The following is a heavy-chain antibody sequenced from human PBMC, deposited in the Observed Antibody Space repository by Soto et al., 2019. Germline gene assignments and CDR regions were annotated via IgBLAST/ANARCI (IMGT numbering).Heavy chain of an antibody. CDR3: ARDSSEASDLP. CDR2: INPDGSEN. J-gene: IGHJ4*02. Sequence: VHLVESGGTLVQPGGSLRVSCAASGFTFTNYYMSWVRQAPGKGLEWVANINPDGSENHFVDSVKGRFTIFRDNARKTLYLQMDRLTDADTAVYYCARDSSEASDLPWGQGTLVTVSS. V-gene: IGHV3-7*01. CDR1: GFTFTNYY. D-gene: IGHD3-3*01.